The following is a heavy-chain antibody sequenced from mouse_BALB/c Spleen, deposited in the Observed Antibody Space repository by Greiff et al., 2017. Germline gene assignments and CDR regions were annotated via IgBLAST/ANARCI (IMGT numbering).Heavy chain of an antibody. V-gene: IGHV5-6-4*01. CDR1: GFTFSSYT. CDR3: TRDDGNYPDY. D-gene: IGHD2-1*01. J-gene: IGHJ2*01. CDR2: ISSGGSYT. Sequence: EVKLVESGGGLVKPGGSLKLSCAASGFTFSSYTMSWVRQTPEKRLEWVATISSGGSYTYYPDSVKGRFTISRDNAKNTLYLQMSSLKSEDTAMYYCTRDDGNYPDYWGQGTTLTVSS.